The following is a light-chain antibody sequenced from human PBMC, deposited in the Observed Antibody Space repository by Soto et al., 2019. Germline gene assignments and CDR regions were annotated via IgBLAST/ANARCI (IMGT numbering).Light chain of an antibody. J-gene: IGLJ3*02. V-gene: IGLV2-23*01. CDR2: QGS. CDR3: CSYAGSNTWV. CDR1: SSDLGTYNL. Sequence: QSALTQPASVSGSPGQSITISCTGTSSDLGTYNLVPWYQQHPGKAPKLMIYQGSKRPSGLSDRFSGSKSGNTASLTISGLQAEDEADYYCCSYAGSNTWVFGGGTKLTVL.